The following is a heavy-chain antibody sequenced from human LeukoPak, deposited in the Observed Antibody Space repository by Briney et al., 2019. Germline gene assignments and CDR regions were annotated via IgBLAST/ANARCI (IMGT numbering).Heavy chain of an antibody. V-gene: IGHV3-21*01. CDR1: GFTFSSYT. Sequence: KTGGSLRLSCAASGFTFSSYTMNWVRQAPGKGLEWLSSISSSSSYIYYADSVKGRFTISRDNAKKSLYLQMNSLRAEDTAVHYCARAYFSDSSGYYFAKVEFDSWGQGTLVTVSS. CDR3: ARAYFSDSSGYYFAKVEFDS. D-gene: IGHD3-22*01. CDR2: ISSSSSYI. J-gene: IGHJ4*02.